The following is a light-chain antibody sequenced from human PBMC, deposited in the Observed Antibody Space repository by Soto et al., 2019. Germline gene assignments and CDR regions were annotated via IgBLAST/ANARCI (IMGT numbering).Light chain of an antibody. CDR1: QSVSSST. CDR3: QHYDDSPPRYT. J-gene: IGKJ2*01. CDR2: GAS. V-gene: IGKV3-20*01. Sequence: IVLTQSPATLSLSPGERATLSCRASQSVSSSTLAWYQQTPGQAPRLVISGASSRAAGLPDRFSGSGSGTDFTLTISRLEPEDFAVYYCQHYDDSPPRYTFGQGTKLEIK.